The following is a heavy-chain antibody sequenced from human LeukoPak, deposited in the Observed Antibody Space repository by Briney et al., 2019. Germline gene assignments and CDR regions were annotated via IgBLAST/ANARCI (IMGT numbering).Heavy chain of an antibody. CDR1: GGSISSSSYY. V-gene: IGHV4-39*02. CDR3: ARLMRSDFDY. Sequence: PSETLSLTCTVSGGSISSSSYYWGWIRQPPGKGLGWIGSIYYSGSTFYNPSLKSRVTISIDTSKNRFSLKLSSVTAADTAVYYCARLMRSDFDYWGQGTLVTVSS. D-gene: IGHD3-16*01. J-gene: IGHJ4*02. CDR2: IYYSGST.